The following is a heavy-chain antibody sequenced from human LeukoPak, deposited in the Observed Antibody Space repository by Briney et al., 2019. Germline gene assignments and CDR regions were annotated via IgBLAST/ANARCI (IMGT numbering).Heavy chain of an antibody. V-gene: IGHV3-30*04. CDR1: GFSFNTFG. CDR3: ARGHCSSVDCPPGDY. D-gene: IGHD2-2*01. CDR2: MSYDGTNE. Sequence: GGSLRLSCAASGFSFNTFGMHWVRQAPGKGLEWVAVMSYDGTNEHYGESVEGRFTVSRDNSKNTLYLQMNSLGVGDTAVYYCARGHCSSVDCPPGDYWGQGILVSVSS. J-gene: IGHJ4*02.